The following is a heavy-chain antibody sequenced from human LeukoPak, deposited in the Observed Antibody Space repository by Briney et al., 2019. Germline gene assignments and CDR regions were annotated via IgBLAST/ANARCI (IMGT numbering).Heavy chain of an antibody. J-gene: IGHJ3*02. D-gene: IGHD1-14*01. CDR1: GFTFSSYG. V-gene: IGHV3-33*06. CDR3: AKAAGSLGMDDAFDI. CDR2: IWYDGSNK. Sequence: PGGSLRLSCAASGFTFSSYGMHWVRQAPGKGLEWVAVIWYDGSNKYYADSVKGRFTTSRDNSKNTLYLQMNSLRAEDTAVYYCAKAAGSLGMDDAFDIWGQGTMVTVSS.